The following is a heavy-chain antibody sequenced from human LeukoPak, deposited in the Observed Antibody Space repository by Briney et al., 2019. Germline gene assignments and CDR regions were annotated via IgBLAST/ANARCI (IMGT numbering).Heavy chain of an antibody. D-gene: IGHD2-15*01. CDR2: ISAYNGNT. Sequence: ASVKVSCKASGYTSTSYGISWVRQAPGQGLEWMGWISAYNGNTNYAQKLQGRVTMTTDTSTSTAYMELRSLRSDDTAVYYCARDNCSGGSCYPLPFDYWGQGTLVTVSS. CDR3: ARDNCSGGSCYPLPFDY. J-gene: IGHJ4*02. CDR1: GYTSTSYG. V-gene: IGHV1-18*01.